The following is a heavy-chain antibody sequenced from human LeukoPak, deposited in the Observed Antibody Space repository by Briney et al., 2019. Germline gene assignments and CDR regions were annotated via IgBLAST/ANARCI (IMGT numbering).Heavy chain of an antibody. Sequence: HPGGSLRLSCAASGFTFSSYWMSWVRQAPGKGLEWVANIKQDGSEKYYVDSVKGRFTISRDNAKNSLYLQMNSLRAEDTAVYYCARARDFWSGYYYGYWGQGTLVTVSS. J-gene: IGHJ4*02. V-gene: IGHV3-7*01. CDR2: IKQDGSEK. CDR3: ARARDFWSGYYYGY. CDR1: GFTFSSYW. D-gene: IGHD3-3*01.